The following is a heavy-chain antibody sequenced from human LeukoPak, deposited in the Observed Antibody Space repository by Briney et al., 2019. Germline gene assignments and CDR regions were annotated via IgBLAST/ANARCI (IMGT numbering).Heavy chain of an antibody. J-gene: IGHJ5*02. CDR2: ISYDGSKK. CDR1: GFTFSNYG. D-gene: IGHD5-18*01. Sequence: PGMSLRLSCAASGFTFSNYGIHWVRQGPGKGLEWVAVISYDGSKKYYADSVKGRFTISRDSSKNTVDLQMSSLRAEDTALYYCARDVDTRGHYARFDPWGQGTLVTVSS. V-gene: IGHV3-33*05. CDR3: ARDVDTRGHYARFDP.